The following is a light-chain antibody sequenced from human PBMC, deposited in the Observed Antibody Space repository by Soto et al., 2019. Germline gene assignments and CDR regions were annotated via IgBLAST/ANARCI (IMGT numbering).Light chain of an antibody. Sequence: EIVLTQSPATLSFSAWERATRCGRASQSVSSYLAWYQQKPGQAPRLLIYDASSRATGIPDRFSGGGSGTDFTLTISRLEPEDFAVYYCQQFSSYPLTFGGGTKVDIK. CDR1: QSVSSY. CDR3: QQFSSYPLT. V-gene: IGKV3-11*01. J-gene: IGKJ4*01. CDR2: DAS.